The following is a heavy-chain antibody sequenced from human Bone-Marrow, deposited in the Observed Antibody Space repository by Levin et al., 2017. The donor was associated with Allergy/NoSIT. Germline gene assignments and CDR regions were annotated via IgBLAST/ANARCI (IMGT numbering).Heavy chain of an antibody. Sequence: SQTLSLTCTVSGGSVSSGSYSWNWIRQPPGKGLGWIGYIFYSGSTYYNPSLKSRVTISVDTSKNQFSLKLSSVTAADTALYYCARGDVQGFIRRDYWGQGTLVTVSS. CDR3: ARGDVQGFIRRDY. V-gene: IGHV4-61*01. D-gene: IGHD3-10*01. CDR1: GGSVSSGSYS. J-gene: IGHJ4*02. CDR2: IFYSGST.